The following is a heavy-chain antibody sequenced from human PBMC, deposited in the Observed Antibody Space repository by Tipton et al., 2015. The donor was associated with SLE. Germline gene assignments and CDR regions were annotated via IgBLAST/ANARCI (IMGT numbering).Heavy chain of an antibody. V-gene: IGHV5-51*01. CDR3: ASPLGYSGYVDAFDI. J-gene: IGHJ3*02. D-gene: IGHD5-12*01. CDR1: GYSFTSYW. Sequence: VQLVQSGAEVKKPGESLKISCKGSGYSFTSYWIGWVRQMPGKGLEWMGIIYPGDSETRYSPSFQGQVTISADKSISTAYLQWSSLNASDTAMYYCASPLGYSGYVDAFDIWGQGTMVTVPS. CDR2: IYPGDSET.